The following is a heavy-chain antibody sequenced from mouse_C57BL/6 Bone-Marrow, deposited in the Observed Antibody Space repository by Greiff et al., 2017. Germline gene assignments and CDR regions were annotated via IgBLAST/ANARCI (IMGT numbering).Heavy chain of an antibody. CDR2: IRNKANGYTT. Sequence: EVQLMESGGGLVQPGGSLSLSCAASGFTFTDYYMSWVRQPPGKALEWLGFIRNKANGYTTEYSASVKGQFTISRDNSQSILYLQMNALRAEDSATYYCARSHGYLLYFDVWGTGTTVTVSS. CDR1: GFTFTDYY. D-gene: IGHD2-2*01. V-gene: IGHV7-3*01. CDR3: ARSHGYLLYFDV. J-gene: IGHJ1*03.